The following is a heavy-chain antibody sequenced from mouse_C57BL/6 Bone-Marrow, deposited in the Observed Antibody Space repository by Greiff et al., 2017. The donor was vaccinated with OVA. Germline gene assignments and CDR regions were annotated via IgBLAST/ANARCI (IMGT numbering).Heavy chain of an antibody. Sequence: EVQLVESGPELVKPGASVKIPCKASGYTFTDYNMDWVKQSHGKSLEWIGDINPNNGGTIYNQKFKGKATLTVDKSSSTAYMELRSLTSEDTAVYYCARSGPFLAYWGQGTLVTVSA. CDR2: INPNNGGT. CDR3: ARSGPFLAY. V-gene: IGHV1-18*01. CDR1: GYTFTDYN. J-gene: IGHJ3*01.